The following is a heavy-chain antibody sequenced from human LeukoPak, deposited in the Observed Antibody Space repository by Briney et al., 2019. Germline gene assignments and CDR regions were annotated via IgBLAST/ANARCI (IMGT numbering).Heavy chain of an antibody. J-gene: IGHJ3*02. CDR3: ARVIVVVPAAHDAFDI. V-gene: IGHV4-4*07. CDR2: IYTSGST. CDR1: GGSISSYY. Sequence: PSETLSLTCTVSGGSISSYYWSWIRQPAGKGLEWIGRIYTSGSTNYNPSLKSRVTMSVDTSKNQFSLKLSSVTAADTAVYYCARVIVVVPAAHDAFDIWGQGTMVTVSS. D-gene: IGHD2-2*01.